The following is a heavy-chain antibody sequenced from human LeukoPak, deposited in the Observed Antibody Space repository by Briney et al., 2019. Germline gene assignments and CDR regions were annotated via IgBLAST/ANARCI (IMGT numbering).Heavy chain of an antibody. CDR2: FYASGNN. CDR3: AREPVGAPRYFDY. Sequence: SETLSLTCTVSGGSISSDNFYWGWIRKPAGKGLEWIGRFYASGNNDYSPSLRGRVTISADTSKNQFSLKLTSVTAADTAIYYCAREPVGAPRYFDYWGQGTLVTVSS. CDR1: GGSISSDNFY. J-gene: IGHJ4*02. D-gene: IGHD1-26*01. V-gene: IGHV4-61*02.